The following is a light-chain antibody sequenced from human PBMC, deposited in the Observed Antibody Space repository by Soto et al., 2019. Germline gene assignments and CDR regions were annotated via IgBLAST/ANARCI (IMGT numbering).Light chain of an antibody. J-gene: IGLJ1*01. CDR2: EVS. CDR3: CSYVGSDNFV. Sequence: QSALTQPPSASGSPGQSVTISCTGTSSDVGAYNFVSWYQQHPGKAPKLMIYEVSKRPSGVPDRFSGSKSGNTASLTVSGLQAEDEADYYCCSYVGSDNFVFGTGTKVTVL. V-gene: IGLV2-8*01. CDR1: SSDVGAYNF.